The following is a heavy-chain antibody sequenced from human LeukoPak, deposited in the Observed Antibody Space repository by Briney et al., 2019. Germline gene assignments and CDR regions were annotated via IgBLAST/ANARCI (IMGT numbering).Heavy chain of an antibody. D-gene: IGHD4-17*01. V-gene: IGHV4-59*08. CDR1: GGSISSYY. CDR3: ARHSYGYYFDY. CDR2: IYYSGST. Sequence: PSETLSLTCTVFGGSISSYYWSWIRQPPGEGLEWIGYIYYSGSTNYNPSLKSRVTISVDTSKNQFSLKLSSVTAADTAVYYCARHSYGYYFDYWGQGTLVTVSS. J-gene: IGHJ4*02.